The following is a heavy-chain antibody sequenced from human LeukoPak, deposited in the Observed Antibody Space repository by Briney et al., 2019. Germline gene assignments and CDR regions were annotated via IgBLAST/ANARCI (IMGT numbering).Heavy chain of an antibody. CDR3: ARGKGRTDDYGDYVGFDY. D-gene: IGHD4-17*01. Sequence: ASVKVSCKASGYTFTSYGISWVRQAPGQGLEWMGWISAYNGNTNYAQKLQGRVTMTTDTSTSTAYMELRSLRSDDTAVYYCARGKGRTDDYGDYVGFDYWGQGTLVTVSS. CDR1: GYTFTSYG. CDR2: ISAYNGNT. J-gene: IGHJ4*02. V-gene: IGHV1-18*01.